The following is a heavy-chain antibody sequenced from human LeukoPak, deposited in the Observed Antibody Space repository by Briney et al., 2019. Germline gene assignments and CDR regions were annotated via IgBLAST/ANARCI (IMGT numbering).Heavy chain of an antibody. J-gene: IGHJ6*02. CDR2: INPNSGGT. V-gene: IGHV1-2*04. CDR3: ARDFSGRAAALDPYYGMDV. Sequence: AASVKVSCTASGYTFTGYYMNWVRQAPGQGLEWMGRINPNSGGTNYAQKFQGWVTMTRDTSISTAYMELSRLRSDDTAVYYCARDFSGRAAALDPYYGMDVWGQGTTVTVSS. CDR1: GYTFTGYY. D-gene: IGHD3-10*01.